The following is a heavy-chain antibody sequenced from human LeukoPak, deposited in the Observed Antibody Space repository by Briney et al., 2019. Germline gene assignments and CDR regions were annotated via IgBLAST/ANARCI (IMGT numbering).Heavy chain of an antibody. CDR2: ISGSGDNT. J-gene: IGHJ4*02. Sequence: GGSLRLSCAASGFTFSNYAMSWVRQAPGKGLEWVSAISGSGDNTYYADSVKGRFTISRDNSKNTLFLHMNSLRAEDTAVYSCAKGYYGSGSYGWFDYWGQGTLVTVSS. V-gene: IGHV3-23*01. CDR3: AKGYYGSGSYGWFDY. CDR1: GFTFSNYA. D-gene: IGHD3-10*01.